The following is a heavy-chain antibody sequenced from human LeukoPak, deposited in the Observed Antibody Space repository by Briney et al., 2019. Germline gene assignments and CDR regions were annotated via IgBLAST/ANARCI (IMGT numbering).Heavy chain of an antibody. CDR3: ARDHTYYDYVWGSYRFGY. J-gene: IGHJ4*02. V-gene: IGHV1-18*01. D-gene: IGHD3-16*02. Sequence: GASVKVSCKASGFTFTSYGISWVRQAPGQGLEWMGWISAYNGNTNYAQKLQGRVTMTTDTSTSTAYMELRSLRPDDTAVYYCARDHTYYDYVWGSYRFGYWGQGTLVTVSS. CDR2: ISAYNGNT. CDR1: GFTFTSYG.